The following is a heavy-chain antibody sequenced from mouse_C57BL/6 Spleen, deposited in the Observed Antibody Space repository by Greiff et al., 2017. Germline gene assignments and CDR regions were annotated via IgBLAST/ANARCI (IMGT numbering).Heavy chain of an antibody. CDR2: IDPETGGT. CDR1: GYTFTDYE. V-gene: IGHV1-15*01. Sequence: QVQRKESGAELVRPGASVTLSCKASGYTFTDYEMHWVKQTPVHGLEWIGAIDPETGGTAYNQKFKGKAILTADKSSSTAYMELRSLTSEDSAVYYCTRRYYGSSYYFDYWGQGTTLTVSS. J-gene: IGHJ2*01. D-gene: IGHD1-1*01. CDR3: TRRYYGSSYYFDY.